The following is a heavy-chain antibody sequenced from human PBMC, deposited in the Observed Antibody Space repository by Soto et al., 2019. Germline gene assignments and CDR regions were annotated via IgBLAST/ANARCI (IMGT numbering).Heavy chain of an antibody. J-gene: IGHJ4*02. CDR2: ISYDGSNK. Sequence: QVQLVESGGGVVQPGRSLRLSCAASGFTFSSYGMHWVRQAPGKGLEWVAVISYDGSNKYYADSVKGRFTISRDNSKNTLYLQMNSLRAEDTAVYYCAKDSLSGYLDYWGQGTLVTVSS. CDR1: GFTFSSYG. V-gene: IGHV3-30*18. D-gene: IGHD1-26*01. CDR3: AKDSLSGYLDY.